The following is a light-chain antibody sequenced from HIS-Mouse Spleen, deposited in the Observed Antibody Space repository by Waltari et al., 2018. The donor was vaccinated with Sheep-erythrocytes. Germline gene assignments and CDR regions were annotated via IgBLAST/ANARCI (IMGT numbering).Light chain of an antibody. CDR1: SSDVGSYNL. V-gene: IGLV2-23*01. J-gene: IGLJ3*02. CDR3: CSYAGSSTPWV. Sequence: QSALTQPASVSGSPGQSITISCTGTSSDVGSYNLFPWYQQHPGKAPKLMIYEGSKRPSGVSNRCSGSKSGNTASLTISGLQAEDEADYYCCSYAGSSTPWVFGGGTKLTVL. CDR2: EGS.